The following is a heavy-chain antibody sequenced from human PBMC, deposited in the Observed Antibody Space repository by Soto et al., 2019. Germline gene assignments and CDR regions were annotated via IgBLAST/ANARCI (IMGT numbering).Heavy chain of an antibody. CDR2: IVVGTGNT. Sequence: SVKVSCKASGFPRSNSAVQCVLRSRLQRLEWIGRIVVGTGNTDYAQKFQERVTITRDMSTRTAYMELSSLRSEDTAVYYCATNTPGTGRFKSYHYYGMDLWGQGTTVTVSS. D-gene: IGHD3-9*01. V-gene: IGHV1-58*01. CDR3: ATNTPGTGRFKSYHYYGMDL. CDR1: GFPRSNSA. J-gene: IGHJ6*02.